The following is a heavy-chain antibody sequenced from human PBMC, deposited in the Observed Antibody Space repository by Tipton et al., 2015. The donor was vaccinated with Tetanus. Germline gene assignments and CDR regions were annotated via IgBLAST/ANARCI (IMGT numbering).Heavy chain of an antibody. Sequence: TLSLTCTVSGGSVNTGNFYWSWIRQPPGKGLEWIAFIHHSGLAFSKPSLKSRVSISIDTSQNQFSLRLTSVTAADTAVYFCVRNVYTVTNDAFDIWGHGTLVNVSS. CDR2: IHHSGLA. V-gene: IGHV4-30-4*01. CDR3: VRNVYTVTNDAFDI. D-gene: IGHD4-11*01. CDR1: GGSVNTGNFY. J-gene: IGHJ3*02.